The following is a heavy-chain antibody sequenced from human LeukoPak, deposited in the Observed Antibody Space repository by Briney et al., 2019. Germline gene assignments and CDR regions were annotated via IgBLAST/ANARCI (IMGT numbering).Heavy chain of an antibody. CDR2: IRYDGTNK. CDR1: GLTFSSYG. Sequence: GGSLRLSCAASGLTFSSYGMHWVRQAPGKGLEWVAFIRYDGTNKYYADSVKGRFTISRDNSKNTLYLQMNSLRAEDTAMYYCAKDSAYYYDSSGYYYDWGQGTLVTVSS. V-gene: IGHV3-30*02. D-gene: IGHD3-22*01. CDR3: AKDSAYYYDSSGYYYD. J-gene: IGHJ4*02.